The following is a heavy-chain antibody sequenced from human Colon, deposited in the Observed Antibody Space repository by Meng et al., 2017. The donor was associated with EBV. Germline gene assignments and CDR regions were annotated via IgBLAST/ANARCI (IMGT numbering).Heavy chain of an antibody. CDR3: ARYVFDSSSLYSNWFDP. CDR1: GCSISSGTYY. Sequence: QVQLQESGPGLVKPSGXLSLTCXVSGCSISSGTYYWGWIRQLPGKGLEWIAYIHYSGSTYYSPSLKSRVTISVDTSKNQLSLKLSSMTAADTAVYYCARYVFDSSSLYSNWFDPWGQGPLVTVSS. V-gene: IGHV4-31*03. CDR2: IHYSGST. D-gene: IGHD3-22*01. J-gene: IGHJ5*02.